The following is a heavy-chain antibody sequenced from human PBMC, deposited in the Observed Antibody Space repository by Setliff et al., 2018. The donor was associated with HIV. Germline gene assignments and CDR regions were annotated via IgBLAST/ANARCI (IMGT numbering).Heavy chain of an antibody. CDR2: ISAYNGHT. J-gene: IGHJ6*02. CDR1: GYTFTTFG. D-gene: IGHD6-19*01. CDR3: ARLGSGWSDSYYYAMDV. V-gene: IGHV1-18*01. Sequence: ASVKVSCKASGYTFTTFGISWVRQAPGQGLEWMGWISAYNGHTNYAQKFQGRATMTTDTSTSTAYMELRSLRSDDTAVYYCARLGSGWSDSYYYAMDVWGQGTTVT.